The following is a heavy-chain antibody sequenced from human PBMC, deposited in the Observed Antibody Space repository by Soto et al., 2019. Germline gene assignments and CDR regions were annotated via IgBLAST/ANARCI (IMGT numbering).Heavy chain of an antibody. CDR2: IWSDGSNK. CDR3: ARGELLRTGGLDH. D-gene: IGHD7-27*01. CDR1: GFTFSSYA. J-gene: IGHJ4*02. V-gene: IGHV3-33*01. Sequence: GGSLRLSCAASGFTFSSYAMHWVRQAPGKGLEWVAVIWSDGSNKYYADSVKGLFTISRDNSKNTLYLQMNSLRAEDTAVYYCARGELLRTGGLDHWGQGTLVTVSS.